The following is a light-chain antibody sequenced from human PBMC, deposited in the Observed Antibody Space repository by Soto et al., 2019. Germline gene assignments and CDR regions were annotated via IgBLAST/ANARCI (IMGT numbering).Light chain of an antibody. V-gene: IGKV3-15*01. CDR3: QQHYYAYT. CDR1: QSVGTN. J-gene: IGKJ2*01. Sequence: EIVMTQSPATLSVSPGERATLSCRASQSVGTNLAWYQHKPGQAPRLLFYYASTRATGIPARFSASGAGTEFTLTISSLQSEDFAVYYCQQHYYAYTFGQGTKLEIK. CDR2: YAS.